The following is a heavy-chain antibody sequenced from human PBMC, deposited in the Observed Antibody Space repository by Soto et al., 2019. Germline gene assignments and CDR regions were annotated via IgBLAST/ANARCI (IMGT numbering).Heavy chain of an antibody. CDR3: ARGEDRGSFRNTRYYYYGMDV. V-gene: IGHV4-34*01. Sequence: QVQLQQWGAGLLKPSETLSLTCAVYGGSFSGYYWSWICQPPGKGLEWIGEINHSGSTNYNPSLKSRVTSPVDTSKNRFSTTLSSVTAADAAVYYCARGEDRGSFRNTRYYYYGMDVWGQGTTVTVSS. CDR2: INHSGST. D-gene: IGHD1-26*01. CDR1: GGSFSGYY. J-gene: IGHJ6*01.